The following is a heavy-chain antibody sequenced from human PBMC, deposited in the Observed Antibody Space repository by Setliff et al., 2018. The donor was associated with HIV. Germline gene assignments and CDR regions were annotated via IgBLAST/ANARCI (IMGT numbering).Heavy chain of an antibody. D-gene: IGHD6-25*01. J-gene: IGHJ4*02. CDR1: GFSFSQYG. V-gene: IGHV3-74*01. CDR2: INSDGSST. Sequence: GGSLRLSCAASGFSFSQYGMHWVRQAPGKGLVWVSRINSDGSSTSYADSVKGRFTISRDNAKNTLYLQMNSLRAEDTAVYYCAKDRSSAGYYFDSWGQGTLVTVSS. CDR3: AKDRSSAGYYFDS.